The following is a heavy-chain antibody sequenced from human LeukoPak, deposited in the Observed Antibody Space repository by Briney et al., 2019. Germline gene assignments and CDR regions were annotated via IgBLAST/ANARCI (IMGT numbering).Heavy chain of an antibody. CDR1: GFTFSSYE. Sequence: QSGGSLRLSCAASGFTFSSYEMNWVRQAPGQGLEWVSYISSSGSTIYYADSVKGRFTISRDNAKNSLYLQMNSLRAEDTAVYYCARVEKKTDAFDIWGQGTMVTVSS. CDR3: ARVEKKTDAFDI. V-gene: IGHV3-48*03. CDR2: ISSSGSTI. D-gene: IGHD3-3*01. J-gene: IGHJ3*02.